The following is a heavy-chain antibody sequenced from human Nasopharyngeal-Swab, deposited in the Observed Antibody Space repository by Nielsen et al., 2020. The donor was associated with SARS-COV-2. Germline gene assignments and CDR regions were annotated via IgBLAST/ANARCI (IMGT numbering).Heavy chain of an antibody. J-gene: IGHJ3*02. Sequence: WVRQAPGQGLEWMGWINTNTGNPTYAQGFTGRFVFSLDTSVSTAYLQISSLKAENTAVYYCARDRDDTSGWPDAFDIWGQGTMVTVSS. CDR3: ARDRDDTSGWPDAFDI. CDR2: INTNTGNP. V-gene: IGHV7-4-1*02. D-gene: IGHD6-19*01.